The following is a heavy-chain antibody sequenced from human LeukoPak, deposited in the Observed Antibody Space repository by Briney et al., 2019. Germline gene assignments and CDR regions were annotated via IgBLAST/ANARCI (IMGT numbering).Heavy chain of an antibody. D-gene: IGHD3-9*01. J-gene: IGHJ4*02. CDR1: GSALSTD. CDR2: IRYDGSNK. CDR3: AKDEYYDILTGYYPFDY. Sequence: GGSLRLSCAASGSALSTDMHWVRQAPGKGLEWVAFIRYDGSNKYYADSVKGRFTISRDNSKNTLYLQMNSLRAEDTAVYYCAKDEYYDILTGYYPFDYWGQGTLVTVSS. V-gene: IGHV3-30*02.